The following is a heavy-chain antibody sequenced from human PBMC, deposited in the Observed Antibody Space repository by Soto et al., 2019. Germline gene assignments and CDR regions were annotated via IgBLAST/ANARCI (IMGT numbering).Heavy chain of an antibody. J-gene: IGHJ6*03. Sequence: ASVNVSCNASGYTYTSYGISWVRQAPGQGLEWMGWISAYNGNTNYAQKLQGRVTMTTDTSTSTAYMELSSLRSYYTAGYYCASRYSCSGGKGYYDMFVWG. CDR1: GYTYTSYG. CDR3: ASRYSCSGGKGYYDMFV. D-gene: IGHD6-13*01. V-gene: IGHV1-18*01. CDR2: ISAYNGNT.